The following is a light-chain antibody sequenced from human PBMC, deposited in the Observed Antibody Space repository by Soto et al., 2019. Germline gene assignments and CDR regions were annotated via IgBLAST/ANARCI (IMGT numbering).Light chain of an antibody. CDR1: QSVTNN. CDR3: QQYNNWPLT. J-gene: IGKJ1*01. V-gene: IGKV3-15*01. CDR2: GAS. Sequence: EIVMTQSPATLSVSPGERATLSCRASQSVTNNLAWYQHNPGQAPRLLIYGASTRATGIPARFSGSGSGTEFTLTFSSLQSEDFAVYYCQQYNNWPLTFGQGTKVDNK.